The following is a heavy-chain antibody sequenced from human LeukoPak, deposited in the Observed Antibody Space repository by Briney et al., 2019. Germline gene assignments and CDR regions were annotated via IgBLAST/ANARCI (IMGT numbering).Heavy chain of an antibody. CDR2: MNPNSGNT. V-gene: IGHV1-8*01. Sequence: ASVKVSCKASGYTFTTYDFNWVRQATGQGLEWMGWMNPNSGNTVYEQKFQGRVTMTRNTSISTAYMDLSSLRSEDTAGYYCARGYYDSSGYYFDYWGQGTLLTVSS. CDR3: ARGYYDSSGYYFDY. J-gene: IGHJ4*02. D-gene: IGHD3-22*01. CDR1: GYTFTTYD.